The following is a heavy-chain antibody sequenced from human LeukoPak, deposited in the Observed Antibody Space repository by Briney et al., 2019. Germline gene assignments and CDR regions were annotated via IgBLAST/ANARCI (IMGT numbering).Heavy chain of an antibody. CDR1: GGSFSTYY. D-gene: IGHD3-16*01. CDR3: TRAVITFGAAVAKGFDC. V-gene: IGHV4-59*01. CDR2: VDYSGST. Sequence: ETLSLTCTVSGGSFSTYYWSWIRQPPGKGLERIGYVDYSGSTDYNPSLKSRVTMSLDTSKNQFSLNLNSVTAADTAVYYCTRAVITFGAAVAKGFDCWGQGTLVTVSS. J-gene: IGHJ4*02.